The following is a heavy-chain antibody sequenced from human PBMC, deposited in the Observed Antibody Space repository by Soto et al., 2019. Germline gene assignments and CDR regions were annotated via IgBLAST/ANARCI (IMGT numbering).Heavy chain of an antibody. D-gene: IGHD3-3*01. J-gene: IGHJ3*02. CDR1: GYPVTAYY. Sequence: QLHLVQSGAVVKKPGASVTVSCSASGYPVTAYYMHWVRQAPGRGLEWMGGINPATGAAKYTQTVQGRVTMTRDTSTGTVFMELSGLTSEDTAVFYCARGGGVGVAGSAAFEMWGQGTLVTVSS. CDR3: ARGGGVGVAGSAAFEM. V-gene: IGHV1-2*02. CDR2: INPATGAA.